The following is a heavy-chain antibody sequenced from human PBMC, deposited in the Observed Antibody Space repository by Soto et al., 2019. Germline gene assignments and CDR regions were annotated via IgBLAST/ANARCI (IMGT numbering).Heavy chain of an antibody. J-gene: IGHJ5*02. Sequence: QITLKESGPTLVKPTQTLTLTCTVSGFSLSTSEVGVGWIRQPPGKALQWLALIYCDDDQRYSPSLKSRLTSNKDTSKSPVVLTMTNMDPVDTAIYYCAHAPGIAVTTNWFDPWGQGILVAVSS. CDR3: AHAPGIAVTTNWFDP. CDR2: IYCDDDQ. V-gene: IGHV2-5*02. CDR1: GFSLSTSEVG. D-gene: IGHD6-19*01.